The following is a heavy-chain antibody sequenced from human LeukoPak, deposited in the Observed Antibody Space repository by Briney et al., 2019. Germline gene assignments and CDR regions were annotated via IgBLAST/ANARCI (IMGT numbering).Heavy chain of an antibody. J-gene: IGHJ4*02. D-gene: IGHD6-19*01. CDR2: INYSGST. CDR1: GGSLSSSSYY. CDR3: ARRPAGAAVAVPYFDY. V-gene: IGHV4-39*01. Sequence: SETLSLTCTVSGGSLSSSSYYWGWIRQPPGKGLEWIGSINYSGSTYYNPSLRSRVTISVDTSKNQFSLKLTSVTAADTAVYYCARRPAGAAVAVPYFDYWGQGTLVTISS.